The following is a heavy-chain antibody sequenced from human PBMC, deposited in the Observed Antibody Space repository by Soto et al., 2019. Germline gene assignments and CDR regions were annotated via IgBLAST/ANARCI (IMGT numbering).Heavy chain of an antibody. J-gene: IGHJ6*02. CDR3: ARGEGRPLVGVPAAIYYGMDV. D-gene: IGHD2-2*01. CDR1: GGTFSSYA. CDR2: IIPIFGTA. Sequence: QVQLVQSGAEVKKPGSSVKVSCKASGGTFSSYAISWVRQAPGQGLEWMGGIIPIFGTANYAQKFQGRVTITAEESTSTAYMELSSLRSEDTAVYYCARGEGRPLVGVPAAIYYGMDVWGQGTTVTVSS. V-gene: IGHV1-69*01.